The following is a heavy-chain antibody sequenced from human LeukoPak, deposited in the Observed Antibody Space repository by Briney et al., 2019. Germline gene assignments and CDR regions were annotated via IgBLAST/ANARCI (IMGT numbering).Heavy chain of an antibody. V-gene: IGHV3-7*01. CDR2: IKQDGSEK. Sequence: GGSLRLSCAASGFTFSSYWMSWVRQAPGKGLEWVANIKQDGSEKYYVDSVKGRFTISRDNAKNSLYLQMTSLRAEDTAVYYCARGRDYYDSSGYYPTDYWGQGTLVTVSS. CDR1: GFTFSSYW. CDR3: ARGRDYYDSSGYYPTDY. D-gene: IGHD3-22*01. J-gene: IGHJ4*02.